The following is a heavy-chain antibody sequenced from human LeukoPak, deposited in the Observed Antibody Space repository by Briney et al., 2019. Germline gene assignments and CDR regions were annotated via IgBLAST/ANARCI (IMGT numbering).Heavy chain of an antibody. Sequence: PGGSLRLSCAASGFTFSSYGMTWVRQAPGKGLEWVSYISSSSSTIYYADSVKGRFTISRDNAKNSLYLQMNSLRADDTAVYYCARVSESYHDYWGQGTLVTVSS. J-gene: IGHJ4*02. D-gene: IGHD1-26*01. CDR1: GFTFSSYG. V-gene: IGHV3-48*01. CDR3: ARVSESYHDY. CDR2: ISSSSSTI.